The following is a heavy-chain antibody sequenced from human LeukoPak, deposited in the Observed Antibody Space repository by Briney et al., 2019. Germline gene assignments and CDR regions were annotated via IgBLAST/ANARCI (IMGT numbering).Heavy chain of an antibody. CDR2: ITGSGTT. V-gene: IGHV3-23*01. D-gene: IGHD3-10*01. CDR1: GFTFTTYA. J-gene: IGHJ4*02. CDR3: ARHEPYNSGSHYDY. Sequence: GGSLRLSCAASGFTFTTYAMSWVRQAPGRGLEWISAITGSGTTSYADSVKGRFTISRDNSKNTLDLQMISLRAEDTAMYYCARHEPYNSGSHYDYWGQGTLVAVSS.